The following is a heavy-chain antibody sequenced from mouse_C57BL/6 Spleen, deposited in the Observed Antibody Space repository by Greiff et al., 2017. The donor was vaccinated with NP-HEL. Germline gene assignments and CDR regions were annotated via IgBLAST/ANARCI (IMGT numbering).Heavy chain of an antibody. CDR1: GYAFSSYW. Sequence: QVQLQQSGAELVKPGASVKISCKASGYAFSSYWMNWVKQRPGKGLEWIGQIYPGDGDTNYNGKFKGKATLTADKSSSTAYMQLSSLTSEDSAVYFCARSIATDYFDYWGQGTTLTVSS. V-gene: IGHV1-80*01. CDR2: IYPGDGDT. J-gene: IGHJ2*01. CDR3: ARSIATDYFDY. D-gene: IGHD1-1*01.